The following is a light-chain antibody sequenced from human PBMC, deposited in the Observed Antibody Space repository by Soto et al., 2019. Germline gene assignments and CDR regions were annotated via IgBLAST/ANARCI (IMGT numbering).Light chain of an antibody. CDR3: QQYTSSPYT. V-gene: IGKV3-20*01. Sequence: DIVLTQSPGTLSLSPGERATLSCRASQSVTNSYLAWYQQNPGQAPRLLIYGASAMAAGIPDRFSGSGSRTDFTLTISRLEPEDFAVYYCQQYTSSPYTFGQGTKLEIK. CDR1: QSVTNSY. J-gene: IGKJ2*01. CDR2: GAS.